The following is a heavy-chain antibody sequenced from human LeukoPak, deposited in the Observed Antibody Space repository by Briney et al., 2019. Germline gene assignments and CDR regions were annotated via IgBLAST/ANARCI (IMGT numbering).Heavy chain of an antibody. Sequence: GGSLRLSCAASGFTFSSYWMSWVRQAPGKGLEWVANIKQDGSEKYYVDSVKGRFTISRDNAKNSLYLQMNSPRAEDTAVYYCARDYYDFWSGRPYFDYWGQGTLVTVSS. CDR2: IKQDGSEK. CDR3: ARDYYDFWSGRPYFDY. D-gene: IGHD3-3*01. V-gene: IGHV3-7*01. CDR1: GFTFSSYW. J-gene: IGHJ4*02.